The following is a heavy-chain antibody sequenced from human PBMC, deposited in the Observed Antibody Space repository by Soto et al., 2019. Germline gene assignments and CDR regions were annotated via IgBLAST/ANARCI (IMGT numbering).Heavy chain of an antibody. Sequence: ASMKVSCKAPVFTFTSSAGQRVRPARGQRLEWIGWIVVGSGNTNYAQKFQERVTMTRDMSTSTAYMELSSLRSEDTAVYYCAATPTVSTRYYFYGMVVWGQGTTGSVAS. J-gene: IGHJ6*02. CDR2: IVVGSGNT. V-gene: IGHV1-58*01. CDR3: AATPTVSTRYYFYGMVV. CDR1: VFTFTSSA. D-gene: IGHD4-17*01.